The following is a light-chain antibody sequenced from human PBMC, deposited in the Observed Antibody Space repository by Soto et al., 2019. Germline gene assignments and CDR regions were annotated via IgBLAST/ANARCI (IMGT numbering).Light chain of an antibody. V-gene: IGLV2-14*01. CDR1: TSDVGGYNY. CDR2: DVS. Sequence: QSVLTQPASVSGSPGQSITISCTGTTSDVGGYNYVSWYQQHPGKAPKLMIYDVSNWPSGIPSRFSGSKSGNTASLTISGLQPEDEADYYCSSCSGSSFVLFGGGTQLTVL. J-gene: IGLJ2*01. CDR3: SSCSGSSFVL.